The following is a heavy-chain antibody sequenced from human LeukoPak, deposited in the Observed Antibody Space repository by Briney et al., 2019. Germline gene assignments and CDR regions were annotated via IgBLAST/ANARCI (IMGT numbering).Heavy chain of an antibody. V-gene: IGHV1-8*03. CDR3: ARGWGHSSSYNNWFDP. CDR1: GYTFTSYD. CDR2: MNPNSGNT. Sequence: GASVKVSCKASGYTFTSYDINWVRQATGQGLEWMGWMNPNSGNTGYAQKFQGRVTITRNTSISTAYMELSSLRSEDTAVYYCARGWGHSSSYNNWFDPWGQGTLVTVSS. D-gene: IGHD6-13*01. J-gene: IGHJ5*02.